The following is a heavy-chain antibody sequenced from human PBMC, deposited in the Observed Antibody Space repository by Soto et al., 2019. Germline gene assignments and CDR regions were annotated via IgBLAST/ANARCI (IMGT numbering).Heavy chain of an antibody. CDR3: ARVGPPVWFDP. CDR2: IYHSGST. CDR1: GGSIRNGDYY. J-gene: IGHJ5*02. Sequence: PSETLSLTCTVSGGSIRNGDYYWGWIRQPPGKGLEWIGYIYHSGSTYYSPSLKSRVTISVDRSKNQFSLKLSSVTAADTAVYYWARVGPPVWFDPWGQGTLVTVSA. V-gene: IGHV4-30-2*01.